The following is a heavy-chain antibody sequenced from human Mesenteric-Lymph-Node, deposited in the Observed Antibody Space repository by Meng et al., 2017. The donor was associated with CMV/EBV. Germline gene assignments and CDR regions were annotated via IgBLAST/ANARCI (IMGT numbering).Heavy chain of an antibody. Sequence: GGSLRLSCAASGLIFSNYAMAWVRQAPGKGLEWVSVISGSGAYTNYADSVKGRFTISRDNSKNTLYLQMNSLRAEDTAVYYCANVLYDFWSGYYKSVGYWGQGTLVTVSS. CDR2: ISGSGAYT. V-gene: IGHV3-23*01. J-gene: IGHJ4*02. CDR3: ANVLYDFWSGYYKSVGY. D-gene: IGHD3-3*01. CDR1: GLIFSNYA.